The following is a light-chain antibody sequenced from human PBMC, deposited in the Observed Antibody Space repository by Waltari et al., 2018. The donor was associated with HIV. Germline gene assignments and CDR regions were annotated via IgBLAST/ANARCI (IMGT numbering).Light chain of an antibody. CDR3: QSYDISLSGSIV. CDR2: GNT. Sequence: QSVLTQPPSVSGAPGPRGTMSCPGNSSTIRAGYDVNWYQCLPGTAPKIISYGNTHRPSGVPDRFSAAKSGTSASLDIPGLQAEDEADYYCQSYDISLSGSIVFGAGTKLTVL. V-gene: IGLV1-40*01. J-gene: IGLJ2*01. CDR1: SSTIRAGYD.